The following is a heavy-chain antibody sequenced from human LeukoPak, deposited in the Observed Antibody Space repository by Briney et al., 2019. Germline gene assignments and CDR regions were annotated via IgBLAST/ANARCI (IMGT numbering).Heavy chain of an antibody. D-gene: IGHD4-17*01. CDR3: ARQGATVTTFDY. Sequence: GGSLRLSCSASGFTFSYYSMNWIRQAPGKGLEWVSSISGSSSYIYYADSVKGRFTISRDNAKNSLYLQMNSLRAEDTAVYYCARQGATVTTFDYWGQGTLVTVSS. J-gene: IGHJ4*02. CDR1: GFTFSYYS. CDR2: ISGSSSYI. V-gene: IGHV3-21*01.